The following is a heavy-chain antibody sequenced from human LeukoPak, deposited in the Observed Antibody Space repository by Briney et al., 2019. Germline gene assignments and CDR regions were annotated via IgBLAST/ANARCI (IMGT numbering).Heavy chain of an antibody. V-gene: IGHV3-9*03. CDR2: IRWNSGSI. D-gene: IGHD3-22*01. CDR1: GFTFDDYA. Sequence: SLRLSCAASGFTFDDYAMHWVRLAPGKGLEWVSVIRWNSGSIGYADSVKGRFTISRDNAKNSLYLQMNSLRAEDMALYYCAKGRHYYDSSGHIADDASDIWGQGTMVTVSS. CDR3: AKGRHYYDSSGHIADDASDI. J-gene: IGHJ3*02.